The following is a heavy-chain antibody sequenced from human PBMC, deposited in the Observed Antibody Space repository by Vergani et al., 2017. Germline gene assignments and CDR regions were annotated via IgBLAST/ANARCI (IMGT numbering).Heavy chain of an antibody. CDR1: GFSLSTSGVG. D-gene: IGHD3-10*01. V-gene: IGHV2-5*01. J-gene: IGHJ4*02. Sequence: QITLKESGPTLVKPTQTLTLSCTFSGFSLSTSGVGVGWIRQPPGKALEWLALIYWNDDKRYSPSLKSRLTITKDTSKNQVVLTMTNMDPVDTATYYCAHRRGGSGSYYEYYCDYWGQGTLVTVSS. CDR3: AHRRGGSGSYYEYYCDY. CDR2: IYWNDDK.